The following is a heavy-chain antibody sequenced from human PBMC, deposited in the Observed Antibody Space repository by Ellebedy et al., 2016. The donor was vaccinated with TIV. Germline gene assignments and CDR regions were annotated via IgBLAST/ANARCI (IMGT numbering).Heavy chain of an antibody. CDR1: GYRFTSYW. J-gene: IGHJ4*02. Sequence: GESLKISCQGSGYRFTSYWIAWVRQMPGKGLEWMGSIFPADSDTKYSPSFQGQATFSVDKSISTAYLQWSSLKASDNAMYYCARLGYSSNWRRLDYWGQGTLVTVSS. CDR3: ARLGYSSNWRRLDY. V-gene: IGHV5-51*01. CDR2: IFPADSDT. D-gene: IGHD6-13*01.